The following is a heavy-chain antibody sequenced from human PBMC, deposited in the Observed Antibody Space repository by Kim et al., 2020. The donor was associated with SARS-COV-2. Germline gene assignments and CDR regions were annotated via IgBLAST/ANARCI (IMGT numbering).Heavy chain of an antibody. CDR3: ARLTLDSSGYVGTNYYYYGMDV. CDR1: GYSFTSYW. V-gene: IGHV5-51*01. D-gene: IGHD3-22*01. Sequence: GESLKISCKGSGYSFTSYWIGWVRQMPGKGLEWMGIIYPGDSDTRYSPSFQGQVTISADKSISTAYLQWSSLKASDTAMYYCARLTLDSSGYVGTNYYYYGMDVWGQGTTVTVSS. J-gene: IGHJ6*02. CDR2: IYPGDSDT.